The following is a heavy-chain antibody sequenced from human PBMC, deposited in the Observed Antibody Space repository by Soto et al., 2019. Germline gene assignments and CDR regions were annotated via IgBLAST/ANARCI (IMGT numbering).Heavy chain of an antibody. CDR2: INHSGST. D-gene: IGHD3-10*01. Sequence: PSETLSLTCIVSGVSVRSYTWSWVRQPANKGLEWIGEINHSGSTNYNPSLKSRVTISVDTSKNQFSLKLSSVTAADTAVYYCARGLGGRRGPPALPVPVLDYWGQGTLVTVSS. CDR3: ARGLGGRRGPPALPVPVLDY. CDR1: GVSVRSYT. J-gene: IGHJ4*02. V-gene: IGHV4-34*01.